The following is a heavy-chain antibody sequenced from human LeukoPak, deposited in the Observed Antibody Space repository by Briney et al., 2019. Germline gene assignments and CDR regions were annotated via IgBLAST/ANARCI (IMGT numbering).Heavy chain of an antibody. J-gene: IGHJ4*02. CDR2: ISGSGGST. Sequence: PGASLIPSCVASGINLSNYGMSWVRAPPGKGLGWVSAISGSGGSTYYAASVKGRFTISRDNSKNTLYLQMNSLRAEDTAVYYCAKYYDSSGYLSYFDYWGQGILVTVSS. V-gene: IGHV3-23*01. D-gene: IGHD3-22*01. CDR1: GINLSNYG. CDR3: AKYYDSSGYLSYFDY.